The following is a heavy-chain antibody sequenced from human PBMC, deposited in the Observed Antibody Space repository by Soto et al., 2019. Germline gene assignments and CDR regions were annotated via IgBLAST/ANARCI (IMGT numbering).Heavy chain of an antibody. CDR3: ASGRDAYKTGY. Sequence: QVQLQGSGPGLVKPSETLSLACTVAGDSVSSYNSYWSWIRQPPGKGLEWIDYIYHTGSAYYNPSLESRLTISMDTSMNQFSLKMNSVTAADTAVYYCASGRDAYKTGYWGQGTLVTVSS. CDR2: IYHTGSA. J-gene: IGHJ4*02. CDR1: GDSVSSYNSY. V-gene: IGHV4-61*01. D-gene: IGHD1-1*01.